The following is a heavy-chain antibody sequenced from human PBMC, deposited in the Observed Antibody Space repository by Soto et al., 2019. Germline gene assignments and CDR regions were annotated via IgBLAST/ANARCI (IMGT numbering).Heavy chain of an antibody. J-gene: IGHJ4*02. D-gene: IGHD4-17*01. CDR3: ARYEVRTIDSVDV. Sequence: GSSVKVSCKASGYTFTDYFIHWIRQAPGQGLEWMGWISPDSGVTDYAQNFQGRVTMTRDTSISTAYMELSSLRSDDTAVYYCARYEVRTIDSVDVWGQGTLVGVSS. CDR2: ISPDSGVT. CDR1: GYTFTDYF. V-gene: IGHV1-2*02.